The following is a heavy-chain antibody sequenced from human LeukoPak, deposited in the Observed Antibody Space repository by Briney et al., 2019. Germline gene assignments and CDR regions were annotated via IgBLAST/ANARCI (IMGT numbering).Heavy chain of an antibody. J-gene: IGHJ5*02. V-gene: IGHV4-34*01. CDR2: INHSGST. Sequence: PSETLSLTCAIYGGSFSGYYWSWIRQPPGKGLEWIGEINHSGSTNYNPSLKSRVTISVDTSKNQFSLKLSSVTAADTAVYYCATDMTTWWYNWFDPWGQGTLVTVSS. CDR3: ATDMTTWWYNWFDP. CDR1: GGSFSGYY. D-gene: IGHD4-11*01.